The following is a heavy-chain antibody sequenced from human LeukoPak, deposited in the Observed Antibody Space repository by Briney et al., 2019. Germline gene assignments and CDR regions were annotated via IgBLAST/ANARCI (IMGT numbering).Heavy chain of an antibody. D-gene: IGHD6-6*01. CDR3: ARGPSSGAFDI. Sequence: GASVKVSCKASVYIFTDYYIHWLRQAPGQSFEWMGRIDPDSGGTRSAHKFQGRVTVTRDTSISTVYMELRWLMSDDAAVYYCARGPSSGAFDIWGQGTMVTVSS. CDR2: IDPDSGGT. CDR1: VYIFTDYY. J-gene: IGHJ3*02. V-gene: IGHV1-2*06.